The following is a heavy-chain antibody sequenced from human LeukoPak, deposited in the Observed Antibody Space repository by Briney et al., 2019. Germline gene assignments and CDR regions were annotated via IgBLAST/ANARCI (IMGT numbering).Heavy chain of an antibody. CDR1: GGSISSHY. V-gene: IGHV4-59*11. CDR2: IYYSGST. CDR3: AREVYSNGVVFDY. J-gene: IGHJ4*02. Sequence: SETLSLTCTVSGGSISSHYWSWIRQPPGKGLEWIGYIYYSGSTNYNPSLKSRVTISVDTSKNQFSLKLSSVTAADTAVYYCAREVYSNGVVFDYWGQGTLVTVSS. D-gene: IGHD4-11*01.